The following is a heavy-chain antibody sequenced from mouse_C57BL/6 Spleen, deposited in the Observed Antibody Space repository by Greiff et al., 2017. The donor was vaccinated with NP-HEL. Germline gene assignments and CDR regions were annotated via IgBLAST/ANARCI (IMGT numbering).Heavy chain of an antibody. V-gene: IGHV1-55*01. CDR3: AKKVVADWYFDV. D-gene: IGHD1-1*01. Sequence: VQLQQPGAELVKPGASVKMSCKASGYTFTSYWITWVKQRPGQGLEWIGDIYPGSGSTNYNEKFKSKATLTVDTSSSTAYMQLSSLTSEDSAVYYCAKKVVADWYFDVWGTGTTVTVSS. J-gene: IGHJ1*03. CDR1: GYTFTSYW. CDR2: IYPGSGST.